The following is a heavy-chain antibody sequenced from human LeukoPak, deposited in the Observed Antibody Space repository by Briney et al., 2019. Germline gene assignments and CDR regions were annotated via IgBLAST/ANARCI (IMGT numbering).Heavy chain of an antibody. V-gene: IGHV3-53*01. CDR1: GFTVNNNY. CDR2: IYSGDNT. Sequence: PGGSLRLSCAASGFTVNNNYMSWVRQAPGKGLEWVSVIYSGDNTYYADSVKGRFTVSRDNSKNTLYLQMNSLRAEDTAVYYCARGSENNYGFPDCWGQGTLVTVSS. D-gene: IGHD5-18*01. J-gene: IGHJ4*02. CDR3: ARGSENNYGFPDC.